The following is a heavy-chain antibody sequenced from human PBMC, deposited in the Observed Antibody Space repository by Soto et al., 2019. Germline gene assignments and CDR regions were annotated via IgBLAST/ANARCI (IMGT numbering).Heavy chain of an antibody. CDR2: TYYRSRWCS. D-gene: IGHD1-1*01. CDR1: GASVSSNSAA. CDR3: ARTGPHGGADFDY. Sequence: QTLSLTRAISGASVSSNSAAWNWIRHSPSRGLGWLGRTYYRSRWCSNYAVSVKSRITIDPDTSKNQFSLQLNSVTPEDTAVYYCARTGPHGGADFDYWGQGTLVTVSS. J-gene: IGHJ4*02. V-gene: IGHV6-1*01.